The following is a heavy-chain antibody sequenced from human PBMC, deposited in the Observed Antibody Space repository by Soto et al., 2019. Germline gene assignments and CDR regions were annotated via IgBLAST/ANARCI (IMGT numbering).Heavy chain of an antibody. D-gene: IGHD3-10*01. CDR2: IYYSGST. CDR3: ARIAMVRGPMGWFDP. CDR1: GGSISSSSYY. V-gene: IGHV4-39*01. Sequence: QLQLQESGPGLVKPSETLSLTCTVSGGSISSSSYYWGWIRQPPGKGLEWIGSIYYSGSTYYNPSLKSRVTISVDTSKNQFSLKLSSVTAADTAVYYCARIAMVRGPMGWFDPWGQGTLVTVSS. J-gene: IGHJ5*02.